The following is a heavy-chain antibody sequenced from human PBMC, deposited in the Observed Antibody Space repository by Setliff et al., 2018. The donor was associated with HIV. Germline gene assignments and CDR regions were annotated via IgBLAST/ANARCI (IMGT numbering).Heavy chain of an antibody. CDR1: GGSISSYY. CDR2: IYYSGST. D-gene: IGHD3-3*01. V-gene: IGHV4-59*01. CDR3: AGGYYNFWSGSKSYYFDY. Sequence: PSETLSLTCTVSGGSISSYYWSWIRQPPGKGLEWIGYIYYSGSTNYNPSLKSRVTISVDTSKNQFSLKLSSVTAADTAVYYCAGGYYNFWSGSKSYYFDYWGQGTLVTVSS. J-gene: IGHJ4*02.